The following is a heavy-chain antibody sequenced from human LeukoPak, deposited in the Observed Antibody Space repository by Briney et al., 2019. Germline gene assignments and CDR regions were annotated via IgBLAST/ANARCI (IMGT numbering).Heavy chain of an antibody. CDR2: INPNSGGT. CDR1: GYTLTDYY. Sequence: SVKVSCKASGYTLTDYYMHWVQQAPGQGLEWMGRINPNSGGTNYAQKFQGRVTMTRDTSISTVYMELSRLRSDDTAVYYCARVGYYESSGYYEYWGQGTLVTVSS. CDR3: ARVGYYESSGYYEY. J-gene: IGHJ4*02. D-gene: IGHD3-22*01. V-gene: IGHV1-2*06.